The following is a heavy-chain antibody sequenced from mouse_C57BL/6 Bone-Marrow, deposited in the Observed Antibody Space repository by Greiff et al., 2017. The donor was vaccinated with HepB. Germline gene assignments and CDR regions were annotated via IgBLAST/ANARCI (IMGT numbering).Heavy chain of an antibody. Sequence: VQLQQSGAELVKPGASVKLSCKASGYNFTDYYMHWVKQRTEQGLEWIGRIDHDDGETKYTQKFKGKATLTADTSSITAYMQLSSLTSEDTAVYYCARWDDDPCFAYWGQGTLVTVSA. CDR3: ARWDDDPCFAY. V-gene: IGHV14-2*01. J-gene: IGHJ3*01. CDR1: GYNFTDYY. CDR2: IDHDDGET. D-gene: IGHD2-3*01.